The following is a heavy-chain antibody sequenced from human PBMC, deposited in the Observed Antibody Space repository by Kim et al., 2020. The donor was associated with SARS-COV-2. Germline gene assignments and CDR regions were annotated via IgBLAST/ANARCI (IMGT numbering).Heavy chain of an antibody. CDR1: GFTFSSYG. Sequence: GGSLRLSCAASGFTFSSYGMHWVRQAPGKGLEWVAVISYDGSNKYYADSVKGRFTISRDNSKNTLYLQMNSLRAEDTAVYYCAKGDYYDSSGLPSDWGQGTLVTVSS. J-gene: IGHJ4*02. CDR3: AKGDYYDSSGLPSD. CDR2: ISYDGSNK. V-gene: IGHV3-30*18. D-gene: IGHD3-22*01.